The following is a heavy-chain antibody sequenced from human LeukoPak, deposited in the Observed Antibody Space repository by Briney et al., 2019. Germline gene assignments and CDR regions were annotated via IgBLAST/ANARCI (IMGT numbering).Heavy chain of an antibody. CDR2: IIPIFGTA. V-gene: IGHV1-69*05. CDR1: GGTFSSYA. J-gene: IGHJ6*03. CDR3: ARRAAGRPGQNYYYYYYMDV. Sequence: SVKVSCKASGGTFSSYAISWVRQAPGQGLEWMGGIIPIFGTANYAQKFQGRVTITTDESTSTAYMELSSLRSEDTAVYYCARRAAGRPGQNYYYYYYMDVWGKGTTVTVSS. D-gene: IGHD1-14*01.